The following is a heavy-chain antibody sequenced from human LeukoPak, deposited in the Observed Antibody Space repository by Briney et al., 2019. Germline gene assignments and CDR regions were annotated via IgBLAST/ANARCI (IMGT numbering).Heavy chain of an antibody. CDR2: INPNSGGA. CDR3: AKVQGGLLWFGDPNYYYYGMDV. D-gene: IGHD3-10*01. J-gene: IGHJ6*02. Sequence: ASVKVSCKASGYTFTGYCMHWVRQAPGQGLEWMGWINPNSGGANYAQKFQGRVTMTTDTSTSTAYMEMRRLRSDDTAVYYCAKVQGGLLWFGDPNYYYYGMDVWGQGTTVTVSS. V-gene: IGHV1-2*02. CDR1: GYTFTGYC.